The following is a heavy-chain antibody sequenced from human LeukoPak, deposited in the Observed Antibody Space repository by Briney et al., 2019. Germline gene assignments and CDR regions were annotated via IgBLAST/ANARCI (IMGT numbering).Heavy chain of an antibody. V-gene: IGHV4-59*13. CDR1: GGSITSYY. Sequence: PSETLSLTCTVSGGSITSYYWSWIRQPPGKGLEWIGYIYYSGGTNYNPSLKSRVAISLDTSKNHSSLKLSSVTAADTAVYYCARGGYYETSGYDYWGQGNLVTVSS. CDR3: ARGGYYETSGYDY. CDR2: IYYSGGT. J-gene: IGHJ4*02. D-gene: IGHD3-22*01.